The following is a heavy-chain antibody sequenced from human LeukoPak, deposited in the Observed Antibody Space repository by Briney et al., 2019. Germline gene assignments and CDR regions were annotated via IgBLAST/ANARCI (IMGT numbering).Heavy chain of an antibody. CDR3: YGIHLGDAFDL. D-gene: IGHD3-16*01. CDR1: GFTFSDYG. CDR2: IWYDGSVK. V-gene: IGHV3-33*01. Sequence: PGRSLRLSCAASGFTFSDYGMHWVRQAPGKGLDWVANIWYDGSVKYYADSVKGRFTISRDNSKNTMYLQMNGLRAEDTAMYYCYGIHLGDAFDLWGQGTMVTASS. J-gene: IGHJ3*01.